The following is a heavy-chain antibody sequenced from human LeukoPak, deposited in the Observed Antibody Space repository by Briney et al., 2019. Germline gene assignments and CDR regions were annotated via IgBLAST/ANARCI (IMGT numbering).Heavy chain of an antibody. CDR3: ARDKVGDYYYYGMDV. Sequence: PGGSLRLSCAGSGFTVSSDYMSWVRQAPGKGLEWVSVIYSGGSTYYADSVKGRFTISRDNSKNTLYLQMSSLRAEDTAVYYCARDKVGDYYYYGMDVWGQGTTVTVSS. CDR1: GFTVSSDY. CDR2: IYSGGST. V-gene: IGHV3-66*01. J-gene: IGHJ6*02. D-gene: IGHD3-10*01.